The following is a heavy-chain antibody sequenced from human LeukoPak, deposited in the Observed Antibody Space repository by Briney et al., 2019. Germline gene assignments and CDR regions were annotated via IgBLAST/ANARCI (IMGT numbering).Heavy chain of an antibody. CDR1: GFTFSSYG. D-gene: IGHD3-22*01. J-gene: IGHJ6*03. CDR3: VRPYYYDRSYNYYNMDV. CDR2: ISGSGGST. Sequence: PGGSLRLSCAASGFTFSSYGMSWVRQAPGKGLEWVSTISGSGGSTYYADSVKGRFAISRDSSKNMLYLRMNSLRAEDTAVYFCVRPYYYDRSYNYYNMDVWGKGTTVTISS. V-gene: IGHV3-23*01.